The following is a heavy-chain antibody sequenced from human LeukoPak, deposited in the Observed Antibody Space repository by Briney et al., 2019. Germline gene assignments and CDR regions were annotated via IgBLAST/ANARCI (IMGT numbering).Heavy chain of an antibody. V-gene: IGHV3-23*01. CDR3: AKEHYDFWSGYWNDY. J-gene: IGHJ4*02. CDR1: GFTFSSYA. Sequence: PGGSLRLSCAASGFTFSSYAMSWVRQAPGKGLEWVSAISGSGGSTYYADSVKGRFTISRDNSKNTLYPQMNSLRAEDTAVYYCAKEHYDFWSGYWNDYWGQGTLVTVSS. D-gene: IGHD3-3*01. CDR2: ISGSGGST.